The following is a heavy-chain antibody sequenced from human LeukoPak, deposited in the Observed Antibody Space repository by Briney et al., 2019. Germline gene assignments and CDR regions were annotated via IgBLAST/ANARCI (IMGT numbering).Heavy chain of an antibody. J-gene: IGHJ4*02. CDR1: GGSFSGYY. Sequence: SETLSLTCAVYGGSFSGYYWSWLRQPPGKGLEWIGEINHSGSTNYNPSLKSRVTISVDTSKNQFSLKLSSVTAADTAVYYCASLWDSGDYRGFDSWGQGTLVTVSS. CDR2: INHSGST. CDR3: ASLWDSGDYRGFDS. V-gene: IGHV4-34*01. D-gene: IGHD4-17*01.